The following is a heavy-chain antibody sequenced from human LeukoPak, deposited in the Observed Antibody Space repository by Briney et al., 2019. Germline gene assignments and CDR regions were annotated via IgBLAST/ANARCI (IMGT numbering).Heavy chain of an antibody. Sequence: GGSLRLSCAAPGFTVSSNYMSWVRQAPGKGLEWVSVIYSGGSTYYADSVKGRFTISRDNSKNTLYLQMNSLRAEDTAVYYCARDPRSEYYDSSGYHDYWGQGTLVTVSS. V-gene: IGHV3-66*01. D-gene: IGHD3-22*01. CDR1: GFTVSSNY. CDR2: IYSGGST. J-gene: IGHJ4*02. CDR3: ARDPRSEYYDSSGYHDY.